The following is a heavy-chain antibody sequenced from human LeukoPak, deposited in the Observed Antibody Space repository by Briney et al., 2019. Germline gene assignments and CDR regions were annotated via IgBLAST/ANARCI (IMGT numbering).Heavy chain of an antibody. CDR3: ARQGGRGRYFDWLSPFDY. CDR2: IYYSGST. D-gene: IGHD3-9*01. J-gene: IGHJ4*02. V-gene: IGHV4-59*01. CDR1: GGSISTYY. Sequence: SETLSLTCTVSGGSISTYYWSWIRQPPGKGLEWIGYIYYSGSTNYNPSLKSRVTISVDTSKNQFSLKLSSVTAADTAVYYCARQGGRGRYFDWLSPFDYWGQGTLVTVSS.